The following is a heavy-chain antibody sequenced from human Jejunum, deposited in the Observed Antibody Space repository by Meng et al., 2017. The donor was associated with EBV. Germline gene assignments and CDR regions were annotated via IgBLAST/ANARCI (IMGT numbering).Heavy chain of an antibody. CDR1: GFTFTNSH. J-gene: IGHJ4*02. CDR2: IKRTTDGGTT. CDR3: TDVGGDMI. Sequence: EVQLGGSGGGLVTPGESLRLSCAASGFTFTNSHMTWVRQAPGKGLEWVGRIKRTTDGGTTDYAAPVKGRFTISRDDSKNTLYLQMNSLKTEDTAVYYCTDVGGDMIWGQGILVTVSS. V-gene: IGHV3-15*01. D-gene: IGHD3-16*01.